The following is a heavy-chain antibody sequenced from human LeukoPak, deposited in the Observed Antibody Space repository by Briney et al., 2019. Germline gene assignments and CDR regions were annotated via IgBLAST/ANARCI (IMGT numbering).Heavy chain of an antibody. CDR2: IIPIFGTA. V-gene: IGHV1-69*05. D-gene: IGHD4-17*01. Sequence: SVKVSCKASGYTFTSYGISWVRQAPGQGLEWMGGIIPIFGTANYAQKFQGRVTITTDESTSTAYMELSSLRSEDTAVYYCARGGGYDYGDYNAFDIWGQGTMVTVSS. J-gene: IGHJ3*02. CDR1: GYTFTSYG. CDR3: ARGGGYDYGDYNAFDI.